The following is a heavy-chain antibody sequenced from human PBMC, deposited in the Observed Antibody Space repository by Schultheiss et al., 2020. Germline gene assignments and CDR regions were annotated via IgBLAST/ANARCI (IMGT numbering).Heavy chain of an antibody. J-gene: IGHJ3*02. CDR3: ARQIPAYCNGDCYSNDPFDI. Sequence: SETLSLTCTVSGGSISSYYWSWIRQPPGKGLEWIGSIYYSGSTYYNPYLKSRVTISVDTSKNQFFLQLSSVTAADTAVYYCARQIPAYCNGDCYSNDPFDIWGQGTMITVSS. CDR1: GGSISSYY. V-gene: IGHV4-59*05. CDR2: IYYSGST. D-gene: IGHD2-21*02.